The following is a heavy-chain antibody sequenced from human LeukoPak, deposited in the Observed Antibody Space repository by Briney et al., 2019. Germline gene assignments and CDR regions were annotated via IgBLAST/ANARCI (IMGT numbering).Heavy chain of an antibody. Sequence: ETLSLTCAVYGGSFSGYYWSWIRQPPGKGPEWIGEINHSGSTNYNPSLKSRVTISVDTSKNQFSLKLSSVTAADTAVYYCARARIFRDAFDIWGQGTMVTVSS. CDR1: GGSFSGYY. J-gene: IGHJ3*02. CDR3: ARARIFRDAFDI. CDR2: INHSGST. V-gene: IGHV4-34*01.